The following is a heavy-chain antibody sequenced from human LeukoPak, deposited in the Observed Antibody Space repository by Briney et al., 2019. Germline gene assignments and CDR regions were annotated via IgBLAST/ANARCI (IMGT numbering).Heavy chain of an antibody. V-gene: IGHV3-21*01. CDR1: GFTFSSYS. CDR3: ARVSPFRHYRLDY. CDR2: ISSSSSYI. Sequence: PGGSLRLSCAASGFTFSSYSMNWVRQAPGKGLEWVSSISSSSSYIYYADSVKGQFTISRDNAKNSLYLQMNSLRAEDTAVYYCARVSPFRHYRLDYWGQGTLVTVSS. D-gene: IGHD1-26*01. J-gene: IGHJ4*02.